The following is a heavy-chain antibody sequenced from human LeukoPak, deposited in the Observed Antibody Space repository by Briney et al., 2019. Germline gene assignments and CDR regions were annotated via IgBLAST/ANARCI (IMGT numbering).Heavy chain of an antibody. J-gene: IGHJ4*02. CDR3: ARDPEYSSSSREFDY. CDR1: GFTFSSYA. CDR2: ISGSGGST. D-gene: IGHD6-6*01. Sequence: GGSLRLSCAASGFTFSSYAMSWVRQAPGKGLEWVSAISGSGGSTYYADSVKGRFTISRDNAKNSLYLQMNSLRAEDTAVYYCARDPEYSSSSREFDYWGQGTLVTVSS. V-gene: IGHV3-23*01.